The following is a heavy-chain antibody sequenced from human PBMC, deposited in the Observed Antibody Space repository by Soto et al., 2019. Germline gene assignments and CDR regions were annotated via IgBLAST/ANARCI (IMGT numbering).Heavy chain of an antibody. D-gene: IGHD2-2*01. V-gene: IGHV1-2*04. CDR1: GYTFTGYY. J-gene: IGHJ6*02. CDR3: ARSHCSSTSCYPSGMDV. Sequence: ASVKVSCNASGYTFTGYYMHWVRQAPGQGLEWMGWINPNSGGTNYAQKFQGWVTMTRDTSISTAYMELSRLRSDDTAVYYCARSHCSSTSCYPSGMDVWGQGTTVTVSS. CDR2: INPNSGGT.